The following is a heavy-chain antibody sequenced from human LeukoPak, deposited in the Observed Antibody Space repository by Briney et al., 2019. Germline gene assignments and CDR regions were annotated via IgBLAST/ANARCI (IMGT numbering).Heavy chain of an antibody. V-gene: IGHV3-23*01. Sequence: PGRSLRLSCAASGFTFSNYVMNWVRQAPGKGLEWVSTISASGGTTFYADSVKGRFTISRDNSKNTLYLQMNSLRAEDTAVYYCAKRSSTPGASTAYYFDYWGQGTLVTVSS. J-gene: IGHJ4*02. D-gene: IGHD1-26*01. CDR3: AKRSSTPGASTAYYFDY. CDR1: GFTFSNYV. CDR2: ISASGGTT.